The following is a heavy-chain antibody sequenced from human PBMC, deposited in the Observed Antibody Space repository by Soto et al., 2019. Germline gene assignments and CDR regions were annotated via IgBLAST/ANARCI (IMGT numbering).Heavy chain of an antibody. CDR2: IIPISGRT. CDR1: GGTFSSLG. CDR3: ANRGTQGRWLEFADY. Sequence: QVQLVQSGAEVKRPGSSVKVSCEASGGTFSSLGFTWVRQAPGQGLEWMGGIIPISGRTTFAPKFLGRVTITADESTRTTYMELTAPTSDDTAIYYCANRGTQGRWLEFADYWGQGTLVTVSS. D-gene: IGHD5-12*01. J-gene: IGHJ4*02. V-gene: IGHV1-69*01.